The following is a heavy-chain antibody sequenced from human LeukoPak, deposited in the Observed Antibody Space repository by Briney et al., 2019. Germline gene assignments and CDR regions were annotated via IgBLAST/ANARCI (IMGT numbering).Heavy chain of an antibody. CDR2: MTGSGGNT. Sequence: GASLRLSCAASGFTFSNYAMSGVRQAPGKGLEGVSAMTGSGGNTYYADSVKGRFTISRDNSKNTVFLQMTSLRAEDTAVYYCAKWGDYDVLTGYYVSHYWGQGTLVTVSS. CDR3: AKWGDYDVLTGYYVSHY. CDR1: GFTFSNYA. V-gene: IGHV3-23*01. J-gene: IGHJ4*02. D-gene: IGHD3-9*01.